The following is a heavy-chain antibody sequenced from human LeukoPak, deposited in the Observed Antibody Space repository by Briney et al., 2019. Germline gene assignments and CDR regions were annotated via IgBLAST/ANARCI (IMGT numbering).Heavy chain of an antibody. CDR3: ARVGGTMVRGVISWRAAEHLDDAFDI. V-gene: IGHV4-39*07. CDR2: FYYGGST. Sequence: SETLSLTCTVSGGSISSNNYYWGWIRQPPGEKLEWMGSFYYGGSTYDNPSLKSRVTISLDTSQKQFSLKLSSVTAADTAVYYCARVGGTMVRGVISWRAAEHLDDAFDIWGQGTMVTVSS. J-gene: IGHJ3*02. D-gene: IGHD3-10*01. CDR1: GGSISSNNYY.